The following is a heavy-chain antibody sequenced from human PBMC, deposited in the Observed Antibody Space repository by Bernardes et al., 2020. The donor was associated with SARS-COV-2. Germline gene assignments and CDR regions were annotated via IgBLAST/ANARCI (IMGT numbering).Heavy chain of an antibody. Sequence: GGSLRLSCAASGFTFRSYEMNWVRQAPGQGLEWVSYISSSGSTLYYADSVKGRFTISRDNAKNSLYLQMNSLRAEDTAVYYCARNRGYSRGLFDPWGQGTLVTVSS. CDR2: ISSSGSTL. CDR3: ARNRGYSRGLFDP. D-gene: IGHD5-12*01. J-gene: IGHJ5*02. CDR1: GFTFRSYE. V-gene: IGHV3-48*03.